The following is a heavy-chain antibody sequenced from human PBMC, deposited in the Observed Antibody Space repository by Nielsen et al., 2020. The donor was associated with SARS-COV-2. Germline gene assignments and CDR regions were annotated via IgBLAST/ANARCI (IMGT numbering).Heavy chain of an antibody. D-gene: IGHD6-13*01. J-gene: IGHJ3*02. CDR3: ATDLIPFSSSWSYVFHI. CDR1: GDSISSASHY. Sequence: SETLSLTCTVSGDSISSASHYWTWIRQPAGKGLEWIGRIYSSGSTNYNPSLKSRITISLDTSKNQFSLKLTSVTAADTAVYYCATDLIPFSSSWSYVFHIWGQGTRVTVPS. V-gene: IGHV4-61*02. CDR2: IYSSGST.